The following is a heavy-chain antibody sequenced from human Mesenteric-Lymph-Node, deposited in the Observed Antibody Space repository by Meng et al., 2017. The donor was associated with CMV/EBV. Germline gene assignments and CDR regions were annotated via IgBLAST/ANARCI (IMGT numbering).Heavy chain of an antibody. CDR1: GGSFTSGEYY. V-gene: IGHV4-30-4*08. Sequence: SETLSLTCTVSGGSFTSGEYYWTWIRQPPGKGLESLGHIYYSGATYYSPSLRSRLTISLDTPKNQFSLQLRFVTAADTAIYFCARERASDHYYGMDVWGQGTTVTVSS. CDR2: IYYSGAT. J-gene: IGHJ6*02. D-gene: IGHD3-10*01. CDR3: ARERASDHYYGMDV.